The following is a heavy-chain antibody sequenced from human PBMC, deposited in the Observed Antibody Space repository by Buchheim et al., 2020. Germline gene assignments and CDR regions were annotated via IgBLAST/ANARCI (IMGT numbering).Heavy chain of an antibody. V-gene: IGHV3-23*01. CDR1: GFTFSSYA. J-gene: IGHJ4*02. CDR3: AKGGPYYDSSGYYQNFDY. CDR2: ISGSGGST. Sequence: EVQLLESGGGLVQPGGSLRLSCAASGFTFSSYAMSWVRQAPGKGLEWVSAISGSGGSTYYADSVKGRFTISRDNSKNTLYLQMNRLRAEDTAVYYCAKGGPYYDSSGYYQNFDYWGQGTL. D-gene: IGHD3-22*01.